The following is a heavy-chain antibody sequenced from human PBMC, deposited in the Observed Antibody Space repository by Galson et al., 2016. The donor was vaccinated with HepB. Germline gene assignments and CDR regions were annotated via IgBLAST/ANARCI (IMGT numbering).Heavy chain of an antibody. CDR3: AAWLLSGRYFLGAFDI. V-gene: IGHV3-21*04. D-gene: IGHD1-26*01. J-gene: IGHJ3*02. CDR2: ISSSSSYI. Sequence: SLRLSCAASGFTFSSYSMNWVRQAPGKGLEWVSSISSSSSYIYYADSVKGRFTISRDNAKNSLYLQMNSLRAEDTAVYYCAAWLLSGRYFLGAFDIWGQGTTGTGSS. CDR1: GFTFSSYS.